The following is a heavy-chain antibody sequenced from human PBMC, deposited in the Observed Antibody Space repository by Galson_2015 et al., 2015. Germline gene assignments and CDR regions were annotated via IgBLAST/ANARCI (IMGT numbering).Heavy chain of an antibody. V-gene: IGHV4-4*02. D-gene: IGHD3-3*01. CDR1: GGSISSSNW. J-gene: IGHJ6*03. CDR3: ARESEGSDSYYYYMDV. CDR2: IYHSGST. Sequence: LSLTCAVSGGSISSSNWWSWVRQPPGKGLEWIGEIYHSGSTNYNPSLKSRVTISVDKSKNQFSLKLSSVTAADTAVYYCARESEGSDSYYYYMDVSGTGTPVTVSS.